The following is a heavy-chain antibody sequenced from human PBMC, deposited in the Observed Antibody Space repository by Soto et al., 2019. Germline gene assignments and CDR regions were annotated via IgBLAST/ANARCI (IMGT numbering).Heavy chain of an antibody. CDR1: GFTFSGHG. D-gene: IGHD5-12*01. CDR2: IWNDGKKQ. J-gene: IGHJ4*02. CDR3: AREKDGYNWGRDY. Sequence: QVQLVESGGGVVQPGRSLRLSCVASGFTFSGHGMHWVRQAPGKGLEWVAVIWNDGKKQYYADSVKGRFTISRDNSRNTVSLQMNSLRVDDTAVYYCAREKDGYNWGRDYWGQGTLVTVSS. V-gene: IGHV3-33*01.